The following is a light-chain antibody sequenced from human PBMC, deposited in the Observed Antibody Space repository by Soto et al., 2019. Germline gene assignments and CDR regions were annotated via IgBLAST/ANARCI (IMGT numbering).Light chain of an antibody. CDR1: SGHSNYA. Sequence: QLVLTQSPSASASLGASVKLTCTLSSGHSNYAIAWHQQQPEKGPRYLMKVNSGGSHIKGDGXXXRFSGSSSGAERYLFXSXXXXEDXADXXCQTWGTGSAIVVFGGGTQLTVL. CDR3: QTWGTGSAIVV. CDR2: VNSGGSH. J-gene: IGLJ7*01. V-gene: IGLV4-69*01.